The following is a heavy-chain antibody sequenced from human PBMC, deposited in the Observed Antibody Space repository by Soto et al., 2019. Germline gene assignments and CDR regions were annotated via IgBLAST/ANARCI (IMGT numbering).Heavy chain of an antibody. CDR3: ARENRRRWFDP. CDR1: GGSISSYY. J-gene: IGHJ5*02. Sequence: SETLSLTCTVSGGSISSYYWSWIRQPPGKGLEWIGYIYYSGSTNYNPSLKSRVTISVDTSKNQFSLKLSSVTAADTAVYYCARENRRRWFDPWGHGTLVTVSS. V-gene: IGHV4-59*01. CDR2: IYYSGST.